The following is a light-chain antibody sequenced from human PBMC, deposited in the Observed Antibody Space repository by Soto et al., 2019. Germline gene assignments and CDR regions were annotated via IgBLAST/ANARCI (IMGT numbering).Light chain of an antibody. V-gene: IGKV3-15*01. CDR2: GAS. CDR3: QQYNNLPG. J-gene: IGKJ4*02. CDR1: QSVSSN. Sequence: EIVMTQSPATLSVSPGERATLSCRASQSVSSNLAWYQQKPGQAPRLLIYGASSRATGIPARFSGSGSGTEFTITISSLQSEDFAVCYCQQYNNLPGFGGGTKVEIK.